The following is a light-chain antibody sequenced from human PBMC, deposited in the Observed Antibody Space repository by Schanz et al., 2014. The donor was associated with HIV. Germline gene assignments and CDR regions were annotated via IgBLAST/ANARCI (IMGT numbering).Light chain of an antibody. V-gene: IGLV1-40*01. CDR2: GNS. Sequence: QSVLTQPPSVSGAPGQGVTISCTGSSSNIGAGYDVHWYQQLPGTAPKLLIYGNSNRPSGVPDRFSGSKSGTSASLAITGLQAEDEADYYCQSYDSSLNSYVFGSGTKLTVL. CDR1: SSNIGAGYD. CDR3: QSYDSSLNSYV. J-gene: IGLJ1*01.